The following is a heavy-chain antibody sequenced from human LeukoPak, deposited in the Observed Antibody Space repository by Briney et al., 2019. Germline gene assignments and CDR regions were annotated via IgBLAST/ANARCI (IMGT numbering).Heavy chain of an antibody. D-gene: IGHD3-22*01. CDR1: GYSISSGYY. J-gene: IGHJ6*03. CDR3: ARFSGYYYYYMDV. V-gene: IGHV4-38-2*01. Sequence: ETSETLSLTCAVSGYSISSGYYWGWIRQRPGKGLEWIGSIYHSGTTYSNPSLKSRVTISVDTSKNQFSLKLSSVTAADTAVYYCARFSGYYYYYMDVWGKGTTVTVSS. CDR2: IYHSGTT.